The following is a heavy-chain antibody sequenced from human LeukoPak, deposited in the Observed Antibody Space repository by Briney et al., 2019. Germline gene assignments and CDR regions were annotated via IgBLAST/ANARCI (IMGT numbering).Heavy chain of an antibody. Sequence: GGSLRLSCAASGFTFSNSNMYWVRQAPGEGLEWVSSITITTYIYYADSVKGRFTISRDNAKNSLYLPMNSLKAEDTAIYYCARALSIESSSPQGNRGQGTLVTVSS. CDR3: ARALSIESSSPQGN. J-gene: IGHJ4*02. D-gene: IGHD2-21*01. CDR1: GFTFSNSN. V-gene: IGHV3-69-1*02. CDR2: ITITTYI.